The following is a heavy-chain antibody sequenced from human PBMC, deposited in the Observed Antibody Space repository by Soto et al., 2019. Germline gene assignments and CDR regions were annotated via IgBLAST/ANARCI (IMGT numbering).Heavy chain of an antibody. CDR1: GGSTSSYY. CDR3: ASANSGSYPNQRHGAFDI. J-gene: IGHJ3*02. V-gene: IGHV4-59*01. CDR2: IYYSGST. D-gene: IGHD1-26*01. Sequence: PSETLSLTCTVSGGSTSSYYWSWIRQPPGKGLEWIGYIYYSGSTNYNPSLKSRVTISVDTSKNQFSLKLSSVTAADTAVYYCASANSGSYPNQRHGAFDIWGQGTMVTVSS.